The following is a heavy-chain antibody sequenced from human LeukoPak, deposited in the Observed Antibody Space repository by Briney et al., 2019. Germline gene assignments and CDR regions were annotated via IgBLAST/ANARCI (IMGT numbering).Heavy chain of an antibody. D-gene: IGHD5-12*01. CDR2: VYYSGST. J-gene: IGHJ4*02. Sequence: SETLSLTCTVSGGSISSGDYYWSWIRQPPGKGLEWIGYVYYSGSTYYNPSLKSRVTISVDTSKNQFSLKLSSVTAADTAVYYCARNVDIVACDYWGQGTLVTVSS. CDR3: ARNVDIVACDY. CDR1: GGSISSGDYY. V-gene: IGHV4-30-4*01.